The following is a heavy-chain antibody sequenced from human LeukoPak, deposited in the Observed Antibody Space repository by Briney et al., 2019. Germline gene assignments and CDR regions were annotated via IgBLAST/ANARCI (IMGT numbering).Heavy chain of an antibody. V-gene: IGHV3-7*01. Sequence: GGSLRLSCAASGFTFSSYWMRWVRQAPGKGLEWVANIKQDGSEKCYVDLVKGRFTISRDNAKNSLYLQMNSLRAEDTAVYYCASHYDSSFFDYWGQGTLVTVSS. CDR3: ASHYDSSFFDY. CDR2: IKQDGSEK. D-gene: IGHD3-22*01. J-gene: IGHJ4*02. CDR1: GFTFSSYW.